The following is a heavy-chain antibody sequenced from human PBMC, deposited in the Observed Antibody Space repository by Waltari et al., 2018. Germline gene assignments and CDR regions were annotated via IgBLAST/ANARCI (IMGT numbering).Heavy chain of an antibody. CDR2: ISGSGGST. CDR1: GLTFSRNA. Sequence: EVQLLESGGGLVQPGGSLRLSCAASGLTFSRNAMSWVRQAPGKGREGVSAISGSGGSTYYADSVKGRFTISRDNSQNTLYLQMNNLRAEDTAVYYCAKEGYSYGYWYLDLWGRGTLITVSS. D-gene: IGHD5-18*01. CDR3: AKEGYSYGYWYLDL. J-gene: IGHJ2*01. V-gene: IGHV3-23*01.